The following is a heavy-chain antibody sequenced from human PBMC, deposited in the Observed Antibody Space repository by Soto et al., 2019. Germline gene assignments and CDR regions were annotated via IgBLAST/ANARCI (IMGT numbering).Heavy chain of an antibody. CDR2: ISYDGSNK. V-gene: IGHV3-30-3*01. CDR3: ARDLGGSYYHYYYGMDV. Sequence: QSGGSLRLSCAASGFTFISYAMHWGRQAPGKGLEWVAVISYDGSNKYYADSVKGRFTISRDNSKNTLYLQMNSLRAEDTAVYYCARDLGGSYYHYYYGMDVWGQGTTVTVSS. CDR1: GFTFISYA. D-gene: IGHD1-26*01. J-gene: IGHJ6*02.